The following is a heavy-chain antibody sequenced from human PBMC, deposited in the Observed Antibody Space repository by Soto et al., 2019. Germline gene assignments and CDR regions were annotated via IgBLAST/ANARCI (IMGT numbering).Heavy chain of an antibody. CDR2: IDSDGSST. V-gene: IGHV3-74*01. CDR3: VKGGTYFDY. J-gene: IGHJ4*02. Sequence: EVQLVESGGGLVQPGGSLRLSCAASGFTFNSYWMHWVRQAPGKGLVWVSRIDSDGSSTSYADSVKGRFTNSRDNAKNTLYLQMSRLGADDPVVYYCVKGGTYFDYWGQGTLVTVSS. D-gene: IGHD1-1*01. CDR1: GFTFNSYW.